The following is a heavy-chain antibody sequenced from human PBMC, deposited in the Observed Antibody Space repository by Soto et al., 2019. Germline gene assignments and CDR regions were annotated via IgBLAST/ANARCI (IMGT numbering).Heavy chain of an antibody. CDR1: VFSRSTSAVG. D-gene: IGHD4-17*01. J-gene: IGHJ4*02. CDR3: ADSLMTTGTKKVPGVFDY. V-gene: IGHV2-5*02. CDR2: IYWDDDR. Sequence: QITLKESGPTLVPPTQTLTLTCTFSVFSRSTSAVGVAWIRQPPGPALEWLALIYWDDDRRYSPSLKSRLTITTETSKNQVVRTRTNMDPEDTDTDYWADSLMTTGTKKVPGVFDYGGKGTLVTVSS.